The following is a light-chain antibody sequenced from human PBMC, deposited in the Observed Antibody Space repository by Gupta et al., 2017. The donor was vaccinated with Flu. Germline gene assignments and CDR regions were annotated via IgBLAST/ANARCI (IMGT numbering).Light chain of an antibody. CDR1: SSDVGSYSV. J-gene: IGLJ3*02. Sequence: QSALTQPASVSGSPGRSITISCTGASSDVGSYSVGSWYQQHPGKAPRLMIYEGGERPSGVSNRFSGSKSGNTASLTISGLQAEDEAVYYCSSYAGSNTFVLFGGGTKLTVL. CDR3: SSYAGSNTFVL. V-gene: IGLV2-23*03. CDR2: EGG.